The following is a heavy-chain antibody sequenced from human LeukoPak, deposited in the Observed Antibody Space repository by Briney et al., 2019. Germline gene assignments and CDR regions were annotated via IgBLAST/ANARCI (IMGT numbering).Heavy chain of an antibody. Sequence: GGSLRLSCAASGFTFSSYAMSWVRQAPGKGLEWVSVITGSGGSTYYADSVKGRFTISRDNSKNTLYPQMNSLRAEDTAVYYCAKGDMVRGITVYYCMDVWGKGTTVIVSS. CDR3: AKGDMVRGITVYYCMDV. CDR1: GFTFSSYA. J-gene: IGHJ6*03. CDR2: ITGSGGST. V-gene: IGHV3-23*01. D-gene: IGHD3-10*01.